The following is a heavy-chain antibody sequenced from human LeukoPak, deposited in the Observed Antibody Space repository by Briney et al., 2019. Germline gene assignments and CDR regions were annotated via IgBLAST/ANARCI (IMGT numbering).Heavy chain of an antibody. Sequence: GGSLRLSCVASGFTFSTYAMIWVRQPPGKGLEWVSAVSDGGGNTYYADSVKGRFTISRDNSKNTVYLQVNSLRAEDTAVYFCAKEGDNSGYPLGRLDYWGQGALVTVSS. D-gene: IGHD3-22*01. CDR3: AKEGDNSGYPLGRLDY. J-gene: IGHJ4*02. CDR2: VSDGGGNT. V-gene: IGHV3-23*01. CDR1: GFTFSTYA.